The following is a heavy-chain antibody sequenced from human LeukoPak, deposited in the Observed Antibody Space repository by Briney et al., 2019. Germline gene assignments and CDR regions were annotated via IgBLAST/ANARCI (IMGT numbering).Heavy chain of an antibody. CDR1: GFTFSGSA. Sequence: GGSLRLSCAASGFTFSGSAMHWVRQASGKGLEWVGRIRSKANSYATAYAASVKGRFTISRDDSKNTAYLQMNSLKTEDTAVYYCTRHASYSGSYWEVYYGMDVWGQGTTVTVSS. J-gene: IGHJ6*02. V-gene: IGHV3-73*01. CDR3: TRHASYSGSYWEVYYGMDV. CDR2: IRSKANSYAT. D-gene: IGHD1-26*01.